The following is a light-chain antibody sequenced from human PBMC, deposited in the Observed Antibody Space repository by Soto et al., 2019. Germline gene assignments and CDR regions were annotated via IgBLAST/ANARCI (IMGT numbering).Light chain of an antibody. V-gene: IGLV2-14*01. J-gene: IGLJ2*01. CDR2: DVS. CDR1: ASDVGGYYS. CDR3: SLYSGSTTLGVV. Sequence: QSVLTQPASVSGSPGQSITISCTGTASDVGGYYSVSWYQQLPGKAPKLMIYDVSNRPSGVSSRFSGSKSGSTASLTISGLQAEDEADYYCSLYSGSTTLGVVFGGGTKLTVL.